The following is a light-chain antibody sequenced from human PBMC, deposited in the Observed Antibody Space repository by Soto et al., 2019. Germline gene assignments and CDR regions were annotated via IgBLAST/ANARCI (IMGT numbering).Light chain of an antibody. Sequence: QSVLTQPPSVSGAPGQRVTISCTGNNSNIGGGYDVHWYQQLPGTAPKLLIFGNNNRPSGVPDRFSGSKSYASASRAITGLQSEDEADYYCHSYDMRLSGSVFGGGTKLTVL. CDR2: GNN. CDR3: HSYDMRLSGSV. V-gene: IGLV1-40*01. J-gene: IGLJ3*02. CDR1: NSNIGGGYD.